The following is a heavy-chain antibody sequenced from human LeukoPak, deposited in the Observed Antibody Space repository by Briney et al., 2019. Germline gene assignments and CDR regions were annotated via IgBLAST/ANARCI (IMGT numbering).Heavy chain of an antibody. CDR1: AFTFSSYA. Sequence: GGSLRLSCAASAFTFSSYAMSWVRQAPGKGLEWVSSISTNDGTTYYADSVKGRFTISRDNSKNTLYLQMNSLRAEDAATYYCAKGRTGFSYGYGIDYWGQGTLVTVSS. D-gene: IGHD5-18*01. CDR3: AKGRTGFSYGYGIDY. J-gene: IGHJ4*02. CDR2: ISTNDGTT. V-gene: IGHV3-23*01.